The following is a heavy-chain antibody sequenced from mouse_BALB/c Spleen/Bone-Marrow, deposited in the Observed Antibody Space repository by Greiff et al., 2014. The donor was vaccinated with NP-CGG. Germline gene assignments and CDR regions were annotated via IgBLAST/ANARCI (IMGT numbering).Heavy chain of an antibody. D-gene: IGHD1-1*01. CDR1: GFTFTDYY. J-gene: IGHJ4*01. Sequence: EVKLVESGGGLVQPGGSLRLSCATSGFTFTDYYMSWVRQPPGKALEWLGFIRNKANGYTTEYSASVKGRFTISRDNSQSILYLQMNTLRAEDSATYYCARFYYGSGYYYDMDYWGQGTSVTVSS. V-gene: IGHV7-3*02. CDR2: IRNKANGYTT. CDR3: ARFYYGSGYYYDMDY.